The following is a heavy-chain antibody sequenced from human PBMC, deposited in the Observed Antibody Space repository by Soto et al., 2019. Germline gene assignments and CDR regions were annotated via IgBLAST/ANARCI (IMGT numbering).Heavy chain of an antibody. CDR1: GGSISSGGYY. CDR2: IYYSGST. J-gene: IGHJ5*02. D-gene: IGHD5-18*01. V-gene: IGHV4-31*03. CDR3: ARLVWSYGTWFDP. Sequence: TLSLTCTVSGGSISSGGYYWSWIRQHPGKGLEWIGYIYYSGSTYYNPSLKSRVTISVDTSKNQFSLRLSSVTAADTAVYYCARLVWSYGTWFDPWGQGTLVTVSS.